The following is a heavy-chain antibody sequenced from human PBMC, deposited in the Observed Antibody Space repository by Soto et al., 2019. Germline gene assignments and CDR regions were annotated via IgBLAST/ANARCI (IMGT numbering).Heavy chain of an antibody. CDR2: MSAYNGNT. D-gene: IGHD2-2*01. Sequence: GASVKVSCKASGYTFTSYGISWVRQAPGQGLELMGWMSAYNGNTNYAQKLQGRVTMTRDTSTSTAYMELSSLRSEDTAVYYCASAYCSSTSCFDYWGQGTLVTVSS. V-gene: IGHV1-18*01. CDR1: GYTFTSYG. J-gene: IGHJ4*02. CDR3: ASAYCSSTSCFDY.